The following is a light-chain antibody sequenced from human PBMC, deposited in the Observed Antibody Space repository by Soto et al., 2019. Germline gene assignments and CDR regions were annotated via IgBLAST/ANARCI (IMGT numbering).Light chain of an antibody. CDR3: QQYGTT. Sequence: EIVLTQSPGTLSLSPGERATLSCRASQSVSSSYSAWYQQKPGQAPRLLIYGASSRATGIPDRFSGSGSGTDFTLTISRLEPEDFAVYYCQQYGTTFGQGTKVEIK. CDR2: GAS. CDR1: QSVSSSY. V-gene: IGKV3-20*01. J-gene: IGKJ1*01.